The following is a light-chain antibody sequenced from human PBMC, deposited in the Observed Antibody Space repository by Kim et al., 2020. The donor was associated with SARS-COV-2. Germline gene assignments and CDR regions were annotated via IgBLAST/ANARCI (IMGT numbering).Light chain of an antibody. CDR3: QVWDTSTDHQV. CDR1: DIGYKT. J-gene: IGLJ1*01. V-gene: IGLV3-21*04. Sequence: SYELTQPPSVSVAPGKTARITCDGNDIGYKTVPWYQQKPGQAPMLVMYYDTDRPSGIPARFSGSKSGKTATLTISRVEAGDEADYYCQVWDTSTDHQVFGSGTKVTVL. CDR2: YDT.